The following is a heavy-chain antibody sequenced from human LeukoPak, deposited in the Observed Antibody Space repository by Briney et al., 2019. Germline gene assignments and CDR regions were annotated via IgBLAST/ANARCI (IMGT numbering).Heavy chain of an antibody. CDR3: ARVVPRYLQDSPPGY. D-gene: IGHD5-24*01. V-gene: IGHV3-23*01. CDR2: ISGSGGST. Sequence: GSSVKVSCKASGGTFSSYAISWVRQAPGKGLEWVSAISGSGGSTYYADSVKGRFTISRDDSKNTLYLQMNSLRAEDTAVYYCARVVPRYLQDSPPGYWGQGTLVTVSS. CDR1: GGTFSSYA. J-gene: IGHJ4*02.